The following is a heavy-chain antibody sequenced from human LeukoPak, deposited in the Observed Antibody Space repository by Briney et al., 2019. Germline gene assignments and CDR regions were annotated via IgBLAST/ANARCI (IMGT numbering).Heavy chain of an antibody. D-gene: IGHD3-22*01. CDR1: GYTFTSYG. Sequence: SVKVSCKASGYTFTSYGISWVRQAPGQGFEWMGGITPIFGTANFAQKFQGRVSITADGSTSTAFMELSSLRSEDTAVYYCAREWGLESSGYYYAYWGQGTLVTVSS. CDR2: ITPIFGTA. V-gene: IGHV1-69*13. J-gene: IGHJ4*02. CDR3: AREWGLESSGYYYAY.